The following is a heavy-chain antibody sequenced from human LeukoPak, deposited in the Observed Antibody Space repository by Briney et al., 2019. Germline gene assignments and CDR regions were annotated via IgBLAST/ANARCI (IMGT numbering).Heavy chain of an antibody. CDR2: IYYSGST. Sequence: SETLSLTCTVSGGSISSYYWSWIRQPPGKGLEWIGYIYYSGSTNYNPSLKSRVTISVDTSKNQFSLKLSSVTAADTAVYYCAGRIAYGSGSYYGNYYYYGMDVWGQGNTVTVSS. D-gene: IGHD3-10*01. J-gene: IGHJ6*02. CDR1: GGSISSYY. V-gene: IGHV4-59*01. CDR3: AGRIAYGSGSYYGNYYYYGMDV.